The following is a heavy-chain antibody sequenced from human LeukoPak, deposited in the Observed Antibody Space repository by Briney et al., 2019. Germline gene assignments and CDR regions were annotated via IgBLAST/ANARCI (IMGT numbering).Heavy chain of an antibody. D-gene: IGHD4-11*01. J-gene: IGHJ4*02. Sequence: ASVKVSFTASGYTFTSYGISWVRQAPGQGLEWMGWISVYNGNTNYAQKLQGRVTMTTDTSTSTAYMELRSLRSDDTAVYYCARDWRTYSNYLDYWGQGTLVTVSS. CDR3: ARDWRTYSNYLDY. CDR2: ISVYNGNT. CDR1: GYTFTSYG. V-gene: IGHV1-18*01.